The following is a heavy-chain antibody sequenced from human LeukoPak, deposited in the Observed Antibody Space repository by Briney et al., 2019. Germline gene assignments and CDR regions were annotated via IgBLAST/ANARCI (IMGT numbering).Heavy chain of an antibody. CDR3: TTDSGYYEFDY. Sequence: GGSLRLSCAASGFTFSNAWMNWVRQAPGKGLEWVGRIKCKTDGGTTDYAAPVKGRFTISRDDSKNTLYLQMNSLKTEDTAVYYCTTDSGYYEFDYWGQGTLVTVSS. CDR1: GFTFSNAW. J-gene: IGHJ4*02. V-gene: IGHV3-15*07. D-gene: IGHD3-22*01. CDR2: IKCKTDGGTT.